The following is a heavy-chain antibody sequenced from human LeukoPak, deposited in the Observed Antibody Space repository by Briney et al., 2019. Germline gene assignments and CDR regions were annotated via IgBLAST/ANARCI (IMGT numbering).Heavy chain of an antibody. J-gene: IGHJ3*02. Sequence: SETLSLTCTVSGGSISSGDYYWSWIRQPPGKGLEWIGYIYYSGCTYYNPSLKSRVTISVDTSKNQFSLKLSSVTAADTAVYYCARGFRGEAAAGDAFDIWGQGTMVTVSS. V-gene: IGHV4-30-4*01. CDR2: IYYSGCT. D-gene: IGHD6-13*01. CDR3: ARGFRGEAAAGDAFDI. CDR1: GGSISSGDYY.